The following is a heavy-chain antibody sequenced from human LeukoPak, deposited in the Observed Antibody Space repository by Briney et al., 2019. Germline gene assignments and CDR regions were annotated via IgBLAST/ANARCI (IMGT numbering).Heavy chain of an antibody. Sequence: GASLQISCQCSGYIFTSFWIAWVRQLPGKGLEWMGIIYPGDSDTIHSPSFQGQVTISADKSIDSAYLQWSSLRVEDTAMYYCAKDAAGPEYWGQGTLVTVSS. CDR2: IYPGDSDT. D-gene: IGHD6-13*01. V-gene: IGHV5-51*01. CDR1: GYIFTSFW. CDR3: AKDAAGPEY. J-gene: IGHJ4*02.